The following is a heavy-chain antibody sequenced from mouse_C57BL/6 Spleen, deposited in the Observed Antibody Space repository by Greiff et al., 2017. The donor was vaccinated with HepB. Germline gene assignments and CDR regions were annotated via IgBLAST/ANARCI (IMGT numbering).Heavy chain of an antibody. Sequence: QVQLKQPGAELVKPGASVKLSCKASGYTFTSYWMHWVKQRPGQGLEWIGRIHPSDSDTNYNQKFKGKATLTVDKSSSTAYMQLSSLTSEDSAVYYCAISGLLLGYAMDYWGQGTSVTVSS. CDR1: GYTFTSYW. D-gene: IGHD2-3*01. V-gene: IGHV1-74*01. J-gene: IGHJ4*01. CDR2: IHPSDSDT. CDR3: AISGLLLGYAMDY.